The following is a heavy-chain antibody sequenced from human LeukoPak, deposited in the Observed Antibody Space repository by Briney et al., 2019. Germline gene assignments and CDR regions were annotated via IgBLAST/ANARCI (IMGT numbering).Heavy chain of an antibody. J-gene: IGHJ6*03. CDR2: ISSSSSYI. V-gene: IGHV3-21*01. CDR3: ARAYYDSEYYYYYMDV. CDR1: GFTFSSYS. Sequence: PGGSLRLSCAASGFTFSSYSMNWVRQAPGKGLEWVSSISSSSSYIYYADSVKGRFTISRDNAKNSLYLQMNSLRAEDTAVYYCARAYYDSEYYYYYMDVWGKGTTVTVSS. D-gene: IGHD3-22*01.